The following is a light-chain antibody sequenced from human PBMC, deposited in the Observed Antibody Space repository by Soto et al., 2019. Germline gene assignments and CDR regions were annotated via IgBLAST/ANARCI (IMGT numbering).Light chain of an antibody. Sequence: AIQMTQSPSSLSASVGDRVTITCRASQGIRSDLGWYQQKPGKAPNLLIYDASKLRSGVPSRFSGSGSGTDFTPTISSLQPEDFATYYCLQDDNYPLTFGGGTKVDVK. CDR3: LQDDNYPLT. V-gene: IGKV1-6*02. CDR1: QGIRSD. CDR2: DAS. J-gene: IGKJ4*01.